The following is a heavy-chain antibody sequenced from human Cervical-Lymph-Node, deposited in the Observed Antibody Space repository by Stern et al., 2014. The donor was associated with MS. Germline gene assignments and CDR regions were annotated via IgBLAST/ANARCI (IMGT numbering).Heavy chain of an antibody. CDR3: ARDRTAFDAFDL. CDR2: LSSRSTFV. D-gene: IGHD5-18*01. CDR1: GFTFSTFS. V-gene: IGHV3-21*01. J-gene: IGHJ3*01. Sequence: EVQLLESGGGLVKPGGSLRLSCVGSGFTFSTFSLIWVRQAPGKGLEWVSTLSSRSTFVYYADSVKGRFTISRDNAKNSVYLQMNSLRAEDTAVYYCARDRTAFDAFDLWGQGTVVTVSS.